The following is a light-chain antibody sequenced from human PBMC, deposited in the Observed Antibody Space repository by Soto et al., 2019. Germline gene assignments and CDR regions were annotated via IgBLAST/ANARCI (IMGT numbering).Light chain of an antibody. V-gene: IGLV2-14*01. CDR1: SSDVGRYNY. CDR2: AVT. Sequence: QSVLTQPASVSGSPGQSNTISCTGTSSDVGRYNYVSWYQQHPGKAPKLMIYAVTDRPSGVSSRLSGSKSGNTASLTISGLQAEDEADYYCSSYTSSSTLFGTGTKVTVL. CDR3: SSYTSSSTL. J-gene: IGLJ1*01.